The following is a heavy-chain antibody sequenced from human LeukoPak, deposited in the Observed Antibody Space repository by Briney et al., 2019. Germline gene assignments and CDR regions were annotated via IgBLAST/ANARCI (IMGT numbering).Heavy chain of an antibody. CDR2: IRSKAYGGTT. CDR1: GFTFDDYA. Sequence: GGSLRLSCAASGFTFDDYALSWVRQAPGKGLEWVGFIRSKAYGGTTEYAASVKGRFTISRDDSKSIAYLQMNSLKTEDTAVYYCTSKDYWGQGTLVTVSS. J-gene: IGHJ4*02. CDR3: TSKDY. V-gene: IGHV3-49*04.